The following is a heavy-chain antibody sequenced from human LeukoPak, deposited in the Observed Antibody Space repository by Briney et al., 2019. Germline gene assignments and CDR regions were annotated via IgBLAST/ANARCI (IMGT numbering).Heavy chain of an antibody. Sequence: GASVKVSCKASGYTFTGYYMHWVRQAPGQGLEWMGWINPNSGGTNYAQKFQGRVTMTRDTSISTAYMELSRLRSDDTAVYYCARKVDTIGPIHFDYWGQGTLVTVSS. CDR1: GYTFTGYY. J-gene: IGHJ4*02. CDR3: ARKVDTIGPIHFDY. CDR2: INPNSGGT. D-gene: IGHD5-12*01. V-gene: IGHV1-2*02.